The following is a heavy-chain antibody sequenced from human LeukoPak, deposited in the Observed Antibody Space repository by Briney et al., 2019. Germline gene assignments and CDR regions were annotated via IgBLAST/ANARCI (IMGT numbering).Heavy chain of an antibody. J-gene: IGHJ5*02. CDR3: ARPPGIAVAWFDP. Sequence: KTSETLSLTCAVYGGSFSGYYWSWIRQPPGKGLEWIGEINHSGSTNYNPSLKSRVTISADTSKNQFSLKLSSVTAGDTAVYYCARPPGIAVAWFDPWGQGILVTVSS. CDR2: INHSGST. D-gene: IGHD6-13*01. CDR1: GGSFSGYY. V-gene: IGHV4-34*01.